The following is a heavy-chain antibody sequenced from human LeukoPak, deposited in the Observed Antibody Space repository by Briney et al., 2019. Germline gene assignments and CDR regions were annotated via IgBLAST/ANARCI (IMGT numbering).Heavy chain of an antibody. J-gene: IGHJ5*02. CDR1: GGTFSTYG. CDR3: ARGQEMATNWLDP. V-gene: IGHV1-69*04. CDR2: IIPILGVA. D-gene: IGHD5-24*01. Sequence: GASVKVSCKASGGTFSTYGISWVRQAPGQGLKWMGRIIPILGVANYAQKFQGRVTITADKATSTAYMELSSLRSEDTAVYYCARGQEMATNWLDPWGQGTLVTVSS.